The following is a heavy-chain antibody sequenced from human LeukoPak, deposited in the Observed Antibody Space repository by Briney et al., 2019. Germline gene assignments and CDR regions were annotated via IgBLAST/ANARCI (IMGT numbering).Heavy chain of an antibody. V-gene: IGHV4-39*01. J-gene: IGHJ4*02. D-gene: IGHD3-10*01. CDR2: FYYSGST. Sequence: SEPLSLTCTVSGDSISSSNYYWGWIRQPPGKGLQWNGNFYYSGSTYYNPSLKSRITISVDTSKNQFSLKLSSVTAADTAIYYCAGLYTSGSYYGYWGQGTLVTVSS. CDR1: GDSISSSNYY. CDR3: AGLYTSGSYYGY.